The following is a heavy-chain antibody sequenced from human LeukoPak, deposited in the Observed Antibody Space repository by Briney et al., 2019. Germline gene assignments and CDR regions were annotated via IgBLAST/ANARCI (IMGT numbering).Heavy chain of an antibody. Sequence: GASVKVSCKASGYTFTSHGISWVRQAPGQGLEWMGWISAYNGNTNYAQKLQGRVTMTTDTSTSTAYMELRSLRSDDTAVYYCARDYAIAVAGIYGYWGQGTLVTVSS. D-gene: IGHD6-19*01. CDR2: ISAYNGNT. V-gene: IGHV1-18*01. CDR1: GYTFTSHG. J-gene: IGHJ4*02. CDR3: ARDYAIAVAGIYGY.